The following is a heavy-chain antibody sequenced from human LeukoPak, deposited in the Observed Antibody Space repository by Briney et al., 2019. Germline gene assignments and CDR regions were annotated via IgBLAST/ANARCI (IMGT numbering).Heavy chain of an antibody. CDR2: IYSGGST. J-gene: IGHJ4*02. V-gene: IGHV3-66*02. CDR3: ARDSPSRGWPLDY. Sequence: HPGGSLRLSCAASGFTVSSNYMSWVRQAPGKGLEWVSVIYSGGSTYYADSVKGQFTISRDNSKNTLYLQMNSLRAEDTAVYYCARDSPSRGWPLDYWGQGTLVTVSS. D-gene: IGHD6-19*01. CDR1: GFTVSSNY.